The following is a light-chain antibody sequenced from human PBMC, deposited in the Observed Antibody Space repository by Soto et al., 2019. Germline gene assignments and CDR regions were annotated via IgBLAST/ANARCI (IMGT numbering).Light chain of an antibody. Sequence: DIVLTHSPGTLTLSPGERATLSSRASQSVSSSYLAWYQQKPGQAPRPLIYGASSRAIGIPDRFSGSGSGTDFTLTISRLEPEDFAVYYCQQYGSSPWTFGQGTKV. CDR3: QQYGSSPWT. J-gene: IGKJ1*01. V-gene: IGKV3-20*01. CDR1: QSVSSSY. CDR2: GAS.